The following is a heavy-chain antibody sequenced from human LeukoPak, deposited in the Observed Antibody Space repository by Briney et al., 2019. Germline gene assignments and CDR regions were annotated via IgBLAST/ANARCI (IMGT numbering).Heavy chain of an antibody. J-gene: IGHJ4*02. V-gene: IGHV3-30*04. CDR2: ISYDGSNK. Sequence: GGSLRLSCAASGFTFSSYAMHWVRQAPGKGLEWVAVISYDGSNKYYADSVKGRFTISRDNSKNTLYLQMNSLRAEDTAVYYCARAHIVGVTATSSDCWGQGTLVTVSS. CDR3: ARAHIVGVTATSSDC. CDR1: GFTFSSYA. D-gene: IGHD2-21*02.